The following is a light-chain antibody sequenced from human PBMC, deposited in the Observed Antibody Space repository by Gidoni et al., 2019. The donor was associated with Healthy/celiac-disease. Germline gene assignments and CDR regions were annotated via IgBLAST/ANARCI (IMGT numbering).Light chain of an antibody. Sequence: EIVLTQSPATLFLSPGERATLSCRASQSVSSYLAWYQQKPGQAPRLLIYDASNRATGIPARFSGSGSGTDFTLTISSLEPEDFAVYYCQQRSNWHTFXQXTKLEIK. J-gene: IGKJ2*01. CDR3: QQRSNWHT. CDR1: QSVSSY. V-gene: IGKV3-11*01. CDR2: DAS.